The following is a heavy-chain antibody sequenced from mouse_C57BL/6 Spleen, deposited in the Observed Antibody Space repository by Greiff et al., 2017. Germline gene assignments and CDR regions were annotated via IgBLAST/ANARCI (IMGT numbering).Heavy chain of an antibody. V-gene: IGHV3-8*01. J-gene: IGHJ1*03. CDR3: ARSSPTTGVEDWYFDV. D-gene: IGHD1-1*01. Sequence: EVKLQESGPGLAKPSQTLSLTCSVTGYSITSDYWNWIRKFPGNKLEYMGYISYSGSTYYNPSLKSRISITRDTSKNQYYLQLNSVTTEDTATYYCARSSPTTGVEDWYFDVWGTGTTVTVSS. CDR1: GYSITSDY. CDR2: ISYSGST.